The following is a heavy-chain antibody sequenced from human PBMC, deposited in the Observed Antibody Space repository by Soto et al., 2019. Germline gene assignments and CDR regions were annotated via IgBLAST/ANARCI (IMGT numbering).Heavy chain of an antibody. CDR2: IYDSGNT. CDR1: GASITSGDYY. J-gene: IGHJ4*02. CDR3: ARAMRFGVRLDH. Sequence: SETLSLTCIVSGASITSGDYYWSWIRQPPGKGLEWIGCIYDSGNTYYSPSLKSRLTISITTSKNQFSLRLTSVTDADTAVYYCARAMRFGVRLDHWGQGTLVT. D-gene: IGHD3-10*01. V-gene: IGHV4-30-4*01.